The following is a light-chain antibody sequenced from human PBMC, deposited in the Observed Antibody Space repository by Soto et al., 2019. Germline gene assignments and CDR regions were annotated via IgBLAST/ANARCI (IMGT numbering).Light chain of an antibody. CDR3: QHYFGSSWT. V-gene: IGKV3-20*01. J-gene: IGKJ1*01. Sequence: EIVLTQSPGTLSSSPGERATLSCRASQSIATRYLAWYQHKPGQAPRLLIYATSSRATGLPDRCGGRGSGTEFTLTINRLEPEDFAVYYCQHYFGSSWTFGQGTKVDIK. CDR1: QSIATRY. CDR2: ATS.